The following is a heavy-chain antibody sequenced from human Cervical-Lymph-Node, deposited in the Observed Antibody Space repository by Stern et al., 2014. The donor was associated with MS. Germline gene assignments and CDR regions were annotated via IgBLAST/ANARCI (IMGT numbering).Heavy chain of an antibody. Sequence: EVQLVESGGGVVQPGGSLKLSCAASGITLSDSAVHWVRQASGKGLEWVGRIRTKPHSYATAYAASVKDRFTISRDDSKNMAYLQMNSLKTEDTAVYDCTSEPLDWTYYFDHWGQGTLVTVSS. V-gene: IGHV3-73*01. D-gene: IGHD1-7*01. CDR1: GITLSDSA. CDR3: TSEPLDWTYYFDH. J-gene: IGHJ4*02. CDR2: IRTKPHSYAT.